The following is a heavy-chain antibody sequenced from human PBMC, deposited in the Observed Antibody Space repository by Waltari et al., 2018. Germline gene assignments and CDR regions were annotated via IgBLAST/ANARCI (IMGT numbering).Heavy chain of an antibody. CDR3: ARSGPVLRYFDWLGWGAFDI. Sequence: QVQLQQWGAGLLQPSETLSLTCAVYGGSFSGYYWSWIRQPPGKGLEWIGEINHSGSTNYNPSLKSRVTISVDTSKNQFSLKLSSVTAADTAVYYCARSGPVLRYFDWLGWGAFDIWGQGTMVTVSS. J-gene: IGHJ3*02. D-gene: IGHD3-9*01. V-gene: IGHV4-34*01. CDR2: INHSGST. CDR1: GGSFSGYY.